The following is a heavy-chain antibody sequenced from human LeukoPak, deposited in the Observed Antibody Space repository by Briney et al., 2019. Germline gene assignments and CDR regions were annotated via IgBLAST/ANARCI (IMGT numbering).Heavy chain of an antibody. CDR3: ARVLKSDPAAVAGTYDY. J-gene: IGHJ4*02. Sequence: GASVKVSCKASGYTFTSYGISWVRQAPGQGLEWMGWISAYNGNTNYAQKFQGRVTITADKSTSTAYMELSSLRSEDTAVYYCARVLKSDPAAVAGTYDYWGQGTLVTVSS. V-gene: IGHV1-18*01. CDR2: ISAYNGNT. D-gene: IGHD6-19*01. CDR1: GYTFTSYG.